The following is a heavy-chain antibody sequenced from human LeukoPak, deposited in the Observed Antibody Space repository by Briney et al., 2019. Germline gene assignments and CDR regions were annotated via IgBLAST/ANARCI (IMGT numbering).Heavy chain of an antibody. J-gene: IGHJ4*02. CDR1: GESFSGYY. V-gene: IGHV4-34*01. D-gene: IGHD3-10*01. Sequence: PSETLSLTCAVYGESFSGYYWSWIRQPPGKGLEWIGEINHSGSTNYNPSLKSRVTISVDTSKNQFSLKLSSVTAADTAVYYCARRRITMVRGVIIRSSPLFGYWGQGTLVTVSS. CDR3: ARRRITMVRGVIIRSSPLFGY. CDR2: INHSGST.